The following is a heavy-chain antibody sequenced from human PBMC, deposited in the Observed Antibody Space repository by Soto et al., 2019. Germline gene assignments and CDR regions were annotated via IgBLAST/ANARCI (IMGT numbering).Heavy chain of an antibody. V-gene: IGHV4-39*01. CDR1: GGSISSSSYY. Sequence: SETLSLTCTVSGGSISSSSYYWGWIRQPPGKGLEWIGSIYYSGSTYYNPSLKSRITISVDTSKNQFSLKLSSVTAADTAVYYCARHTPAISISDHWGQGTLVTVSS. D-gene: IGHD2-15*01. CDR2: IYYSGST. CDR3: ARHTPAISISDH. J-gene: IGHJ4*02.